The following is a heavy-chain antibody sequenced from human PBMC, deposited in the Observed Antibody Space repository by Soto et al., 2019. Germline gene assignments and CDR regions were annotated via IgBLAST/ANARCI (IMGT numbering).Heavy chain of an antibody. J-gene: IGHJ3*02. Sequence: QVQLVESGGGVVQPGGSRRLSCEASRLSFSDYGMHWVRQAPGQGLEWVALIRDDGSATYYSDSVKGRFATSRDNSKNTLYLQMNRLRAEDTAVYYCATSTLTYAFDIWGQGTMVSVSS. CDR3: ATSTLTYAFDI. CDR2: IRDDGSAT. CDR1: RLSFSDYG. D-gene: IGHD2-15*01. V-gene: IGHV3-30*02.